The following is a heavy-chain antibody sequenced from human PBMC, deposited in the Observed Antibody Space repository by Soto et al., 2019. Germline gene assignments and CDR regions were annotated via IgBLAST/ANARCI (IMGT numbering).Heavy chain of an antibody. Sequence: SETLSLTCTVSGGSVSSGSYYWSWIRQPPGKGLEWIGYIYYSGSTNYNPPLKSRVTISVDTSKNQFSLKLSSVTAADTAVYYCARDANYYGMDVWGQGTTVTVSS. V-gene: IGHV4-61*01. J-gene: IGHJ6*02. CDR1: GGSVSSGSYY. CDR3: ARDANYYGMDV. CDR2: IYYSGST.